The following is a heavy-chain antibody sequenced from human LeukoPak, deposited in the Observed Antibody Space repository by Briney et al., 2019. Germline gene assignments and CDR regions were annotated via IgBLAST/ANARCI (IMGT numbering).Heavy chain of an antibody. CDR2: INAGNGNT. J-gene: IGHJ5*02. V-gene: IGHV1-3*03. Sequence: ASVKVSCKASGYTFTSYAMHWVRQAPGQRLEWMGWINAGNGNTKYSQEFQGRVTITRDTSASTAYMELSSLRSEDTAVYYCATRGGYGGGKVFWFDPWGQGTLVTVSS. D-gene: IGHD5-12*01. CDR3: ATRGGYGGGKVFWFDP. CDR1: GYTFTSYA.